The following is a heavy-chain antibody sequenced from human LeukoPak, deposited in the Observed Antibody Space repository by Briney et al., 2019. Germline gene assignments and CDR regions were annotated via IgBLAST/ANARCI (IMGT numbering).Heavy chain of an antibody. V-gene: IGHV1-69*05. CDR2: IIPIFGTA. J-gene: IGHJ4*02. D-gene: IGHD3-3*01. Sequence: GASVKVSCKASGGTFSSYAISWVRQAPGQGLEWMGGIIPIFGTANYAQKFQGRVTITTDESTSTAYMELSSLRSEDTAVYYCARGLRFLEWLSFYWGQGTLVTVSS. CDR1: GGTFSSYA. CDR3: ARGLRFLEWLSFY.